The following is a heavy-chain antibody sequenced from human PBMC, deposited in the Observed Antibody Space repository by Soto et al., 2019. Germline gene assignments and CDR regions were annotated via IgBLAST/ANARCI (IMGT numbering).Heavy chain of an antibody. J-gene: IGHJ4*02. D-gene: IGHD2-15*01. CDR2: ISGSGGST. CDR1: GFTFSSYA. Sequence: EVQLLESGGDLEQPGGSLRLSCAASGFTFSSYAMSWVRQAPGKGLEWVSAISGSGGSTYYADSVKGRFTISRDNSKNTLYLQMNSLRAEDTAVYYCAKPGGDYCSGGSCYVDYWGQGTLVTVSS. V-gene: IGHV3-23*01. CDR3: AKPGGDYCSGGSCYVDY.